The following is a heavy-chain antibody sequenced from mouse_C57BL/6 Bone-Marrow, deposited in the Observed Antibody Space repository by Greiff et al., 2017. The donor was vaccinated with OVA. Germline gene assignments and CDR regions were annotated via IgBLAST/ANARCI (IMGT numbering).Heavy chain of an antibody. CDR2: IDPENGDT. CDR3: TSYGNFDY. CDR1: GFNIKDDY. V-gene: IGHV14-4*01. Sequence: EVQLVESGAELVRPGASVKLSCPASGFNIKDDYMHWVKQRPEQGREWIGWIDPENGDTEYASKFQGKATITADTSSNTAYLQLSSLTSEDTAVYYCTSYGNFDYWGQGTTLTVSS. J-gene: IGHJ2*01. D-gene: IGHD2-1*01.